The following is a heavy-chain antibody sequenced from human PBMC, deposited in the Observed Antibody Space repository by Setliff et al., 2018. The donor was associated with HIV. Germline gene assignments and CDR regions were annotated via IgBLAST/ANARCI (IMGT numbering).Heavy chain of an antibody. V-gene: IGHV4-34*01. CDR2: INHSGST. Sequence: SETLSLTCAVYAGSFSGYYWSWIRQPSGKGLEWIGEINHSGSTNYNPSLKSRVTISVDTSKNQFSLKLSSVTAADTAVYYCARGSSWPYYFDYWGQGTLVTVSS. J-gene: IGHJ4*02. CDR3: ARGSSWPYYFDY. CDR1: AGSFSGYY. D-gene: IGHD6-13*01.